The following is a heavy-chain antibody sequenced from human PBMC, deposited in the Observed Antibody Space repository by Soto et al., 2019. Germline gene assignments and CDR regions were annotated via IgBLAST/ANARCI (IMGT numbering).Heavy chain of an antibody. D-gene: IGHD3-22*01. CDR1: GGSINSYY. Sequence: QVQLQEWGPGLVKPSETLSLTCSVSGGSINSYYWTWVRQPAGKGLEWIGYISATGNTKYDPSLKSRSTMSIDTSKNQLSLRLTSVTAADTALYYCARSSVVGPEYLQHWGQGTLVTVSS. V-gene: IGHV4-4*07. CDR3: ARSSVVGPEYLQH. CDR2: ISATGNT. J-gene: IGHJ1*01.